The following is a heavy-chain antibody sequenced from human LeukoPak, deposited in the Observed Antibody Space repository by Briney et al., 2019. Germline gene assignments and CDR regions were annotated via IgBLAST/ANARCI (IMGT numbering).Heavy chain of an antibody. CDR2: IKQDGSEK. Sequence: GGSLRLSCAASGFTLSNYWMCWVRQAPGKGLEWVANIKQDGSEKYYVDSVTGRFTISRDNAQNSLYLQMNSLRPEDTAVYYCVRWATSFDLWGQGTLVTVSS. V-gene: IGHV3-7*01. CDR3: VRWATSFDL. J-gene: IGHJ4*02. CDR1: GFTLSNYW.